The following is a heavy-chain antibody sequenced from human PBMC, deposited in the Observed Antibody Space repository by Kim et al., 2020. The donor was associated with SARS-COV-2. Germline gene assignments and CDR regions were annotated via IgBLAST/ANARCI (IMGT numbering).Heavy chain of an antibody. D-gene: IGHD6-6*01. J-gene: IGHJ6*03. Sequence: YNPSLKSRVTISVDKSKNQFSLKLSSVTAADTAVYYCARAGGSSAYMDVWGKGTTVTVSS. CDR3: ARAGGSSAYMDV. V-gene: IGHV4-4*02.